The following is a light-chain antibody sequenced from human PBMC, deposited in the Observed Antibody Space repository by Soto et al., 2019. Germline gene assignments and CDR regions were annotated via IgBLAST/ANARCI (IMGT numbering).Light chain of an antibody. CDR2: GAS. V-gene: IGKV3-20*01. J-gene: IGKJ5*01. Sequence: EIVLTQSPGTLSLSAGERDTVSCRASQSVTNSYLAWYQQKPGQAPRLLMYGASRRATGIPDRFSGSGSGTDITLTISRLETEDFAVYYCQQYGSSPATFGQGTRLEIK. CDR3: QQYGSSPAT. CDR1: QSVTNSY.